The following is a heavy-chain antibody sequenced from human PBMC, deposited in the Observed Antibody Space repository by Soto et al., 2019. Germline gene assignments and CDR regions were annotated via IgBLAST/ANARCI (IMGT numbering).Heavy chain of an antibody. V-gene: IGHV5-51*01. D-gene: IGHD6-19*01. Sequence: PGESLRISWKGSGGSFTTYWIGWVRQKPGKGLDWMGIIYPGDSDTRYSPSFQGQVTISVDKSITTAYLQWSSLKASDTAMFYCARLDNGWFIDYWGQGTLVTVSS. CDR1: GGSFTTYW. CDR3: ARLDNGWFIDY. J-gene: IGHJ4*02. CDR2: IYPGDSDT.